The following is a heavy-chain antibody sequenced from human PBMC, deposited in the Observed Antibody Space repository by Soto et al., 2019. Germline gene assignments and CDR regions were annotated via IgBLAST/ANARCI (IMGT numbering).Heavy chain of an antibody. CDR3: ARMLKTAAARGMDD. Sequence: QLQLQESGSGLVKPSQTLSLTCAVSGGSISSGGYSWSWIPQPPGKGLEWIGYIYHSGSTYYNPSLKSRVTISVDRSKNQFSLKLSSVTAADTAVYYCARMLKTAAARGMDDWGQGTTVTVSS. V-gene: IGHV4-30-2*01. CDR2: IYHSGST. D-gene: IGHD6-13*01. J-gene: IGHJ6*02. CDR1: GGSISSGGYS.